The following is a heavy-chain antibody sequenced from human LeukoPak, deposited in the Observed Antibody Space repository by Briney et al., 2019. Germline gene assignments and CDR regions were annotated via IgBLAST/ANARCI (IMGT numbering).Heavy chain of an antibody. CDR2: ISAYNGNT. V-gene: IGHV1-18*01. CDR1: GYTFTSYG. D-gene: IGHD2-2*01. Sequence: ASVKVSCKASGYTFTSYGISWVRQAPGQGLEWMGWISAYNGNTNYAQKLQGRVTMTTDTSTSTAYMELRSLRSDDTAVYYCARDRVYYSSTSCYDWFDPWGQGTLVTVSS. J-gene: IGHJ5*02. CDR3: ARDRVYYSSTSCYDWFDP.